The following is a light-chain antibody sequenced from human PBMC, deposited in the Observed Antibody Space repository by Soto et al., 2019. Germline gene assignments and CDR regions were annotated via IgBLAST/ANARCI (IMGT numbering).Light chain of an antibody. CDR2: DTS. CDR1: TGAVTSGHY. Sequence: QAVVHQEPSLTVSPGGTVTLTCGSSTGAVTSGHYPYWFQQKPGQAPRTLIYDTSNKHSWTPARFSGSLLGGKAALTLSGAQPEDEAEYYCLLSYSGARSYVFGTRTKLPVL. CDR3: LLSYSGARSYV. J-gene: IGLJ1*01. V-gene: IGLV7-46*01.